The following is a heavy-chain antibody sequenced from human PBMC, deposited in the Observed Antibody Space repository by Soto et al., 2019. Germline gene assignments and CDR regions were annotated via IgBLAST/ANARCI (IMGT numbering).Heavy chain of an antibody. V-gene: IGHV3-21*01. CDR2: ISSSSSYI. CDR3: AREWIYSGSYYAFYY. Sequence: GGSLRLSCAASGFTFSSYSMNWVRQAPGKGLEWVSSISSSSSYIYYADSVKGRFTISRDNAKNSLYLQMNSLRAEDTAVYYCAREWIYSGSYYAFYYWGQGTLVTVSS. CDR1: GFTFSSYS. D-gene: IGHD1-26*01. J-gene: IGHJ4*02.